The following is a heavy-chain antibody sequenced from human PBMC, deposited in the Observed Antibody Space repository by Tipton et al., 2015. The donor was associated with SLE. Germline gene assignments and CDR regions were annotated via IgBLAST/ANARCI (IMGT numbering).Heavy chain of an antibody. CDR3: ATDYDFWSGYLGY. J-gene: IGHJ4*02. Sequence: TLSLTCAVYGGSFSGYYWSWIRQPPGKGLEWIGEINHSGSTNYNPSLKSRVTISVDTSKNQLSLKLSSVTAADTAVYYCATDYDFWSGYLGYWGQGTLVTVSS. V-gene: IGHV4-34*01. D-gene: IGHD3-3*01. CDR2: INHSGST. CDR1: GGSFSGYY.